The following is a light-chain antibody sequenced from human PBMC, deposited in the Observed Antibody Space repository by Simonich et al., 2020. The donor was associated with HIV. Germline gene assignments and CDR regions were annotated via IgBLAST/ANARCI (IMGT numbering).Light chain of an antibody. J-gene: IGKJ1*01. Sequence: AIRMTQSPSSLSASTGDRVTITCRASQSINSYLAWYQQKPGKAPNLLIYAASTLQSGVPSRFTGSGSGTEFTLTISSLQPDDFATYYCQQYYSYPRTFGQGTKVEIK. CDR3: QQYYSYPRT. V-gene: IGKV1-8*01. CDR1: QSINSY. CDR2: AAS.